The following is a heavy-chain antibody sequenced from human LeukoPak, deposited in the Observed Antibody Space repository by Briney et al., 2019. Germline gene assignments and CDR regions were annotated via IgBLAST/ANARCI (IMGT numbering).Heavy chain of an antibody. V-gene: IGHV4-59*01. CDR1: GGSLSSYY. D-gene: IGHD6-13*01. J-gene: IGHJ6*04. Sequence: SATMSLSCNASGGSLSSYYRSWFRQPPGNRLECTGHISHRNRTNYNPSLKSRVTISVDASKNQFSLNLRSVTAADTAVYYRARDGIAAAGDNPLNYYYGMDVWGKGTTVTVSS. CDR2: ISHRNRT. CDR3: ARDGIAAAGDNPLNYYYGMDV.